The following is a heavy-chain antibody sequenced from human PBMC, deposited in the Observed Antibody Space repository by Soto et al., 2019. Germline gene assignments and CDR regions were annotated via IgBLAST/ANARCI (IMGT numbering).Heavy chain of an antibody. D-gene: IGHD3-10*01. V-gene: IGHV1-2*04. Sequence: ASVKVACKASGYTVTGYYMHWVRQAPGQGLEWMGWINPNSRGTNYAQKFQGWVTMTRDTSISTAYMELSRLRSDDTAVYYCARDLHGSGSDAFDIWGQGTMVTVSS. J-gene: IGHJ3*02. CDR3: ARDLHGSGSDAFDI. CDR1: GYTVTGYY. CDR2: INPNSRGT.